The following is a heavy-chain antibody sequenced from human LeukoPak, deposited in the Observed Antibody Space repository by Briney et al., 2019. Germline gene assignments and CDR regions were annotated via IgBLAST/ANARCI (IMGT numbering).Heavy chain of an antibody. CDR2: TSSSDAGT. D-gene: IGHD2-21*01. CDR3: AKAPVTSCRGAYCYPFDS. V-gene: IGHV3-23*01. J-gene: IGHJ4*02. Sequence: GGSLRLSCAASGFTLSTYAMSWVRQTPGKGLEWVAATSSSDAGTYHADSVRGRFTISRDNSKNTLYPQMNSLRAEDAAVYFCAKAPVTSCRGAYCYPFDSWGQGTLVTVSS. CDR1: GFTLSTYA.